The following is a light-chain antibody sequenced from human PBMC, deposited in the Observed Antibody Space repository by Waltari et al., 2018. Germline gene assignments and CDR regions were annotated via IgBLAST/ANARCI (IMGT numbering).Light chain of an antibody. CDR1: QSVSRA. Sequence: EIVLTQSPGTLSLSPGARATLSCRASQSVSRALAWYQQNPGQAPRLLIYCASNRATGIPDRFSGSGSGTDFSLIISRLEPEDFAVYYCQHYVSLPVTFGQGTKVEIK. CDR3: QHYVSLPVT. V-gene: IGKV3-20*01. CDR2: CAS. J-gene: IGKJ1*01.